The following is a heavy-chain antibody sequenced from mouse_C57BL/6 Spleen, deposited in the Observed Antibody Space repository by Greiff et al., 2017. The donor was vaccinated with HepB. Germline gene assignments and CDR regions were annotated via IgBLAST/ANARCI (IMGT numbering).Heavy chain of an antibody. CDR1: GYTFTNYL. J-gene: IGHJ3*01. D-gene: IGHD1-1*01. CDR2: INPGSGGT. CDR3: AREDGSSLFAY. Sequence: QVQLQQSGAELVRPGTSVKVSCKASGYTFTNYLIEWVKQRPGQGLEWIGVINPGSGGTNYNEKFKGKATLTADKSSSTAYMQRSSLTAEDSAVYVCAREDGSSLFAYWGQGTLVTVSA. V-gene: IGHV1-54*01.